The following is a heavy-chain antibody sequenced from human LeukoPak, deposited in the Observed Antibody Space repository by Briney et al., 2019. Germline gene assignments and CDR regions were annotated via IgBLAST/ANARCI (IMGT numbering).Heavy chain of an antibody. CDR2: ISSSGSTI. CDR3: ARDDRFLEWLFNYYGMDV. CDR1: GFTFSSYE. J-gene: IGHJ6*02. D-gene: IGHD3-3*01. Sequence: GGSLRLSCAASGFTFSSYEMNWVRQAPGKGLEWVSYISSSGSTIYYADSVKGGFTISRDNAKNSLYLQMNSLRAEDTAVYYCARDDRFLEWLFNYYGMDVWGQGTTVTVSS. V-gene: IGHV3-48*03.